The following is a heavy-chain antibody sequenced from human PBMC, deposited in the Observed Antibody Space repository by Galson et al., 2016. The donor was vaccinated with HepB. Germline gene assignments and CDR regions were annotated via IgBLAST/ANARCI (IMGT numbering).Heavy chain of an antibody. CDR2: TYYSGYT. J-gene: IGHJ4*02. CDR1: GGSISNYY. V-gene: IGHV4-59*01. Sequence: ETLSLTCTVSGGSISNYYWSGFRQPPGKGPEWIGQTYYSGYTNYSPSLKSRVTISLDSSQNQISLRVRSVTAADTAVYYCARALRGTTSFFEYWGQGVLVTVSS. D-gene: IGHD4-17*01. CDR3: ARALRGTTSFFEY.